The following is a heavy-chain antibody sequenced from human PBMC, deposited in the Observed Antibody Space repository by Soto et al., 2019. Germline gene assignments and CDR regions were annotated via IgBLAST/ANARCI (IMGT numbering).Heavy chain of an antibody. J-gene: IGHJ1*01. CDR2: ISPVIGTT. Sequence: SSVKVSCKASGDIFDNYAISWVRQAPGQGLEWLGGISPVIGTTHYAQRFQGRLTITADRSTMTTYMELSGLKSEDTAIYFCAQDYGVYDPEVKRCDHW. CDR1: GDIFDNYA. CDR3: AQDYGVYDPEVKRCDH. V-gene: IGHV1-69*06. D-gene: IGHD4-17*01.